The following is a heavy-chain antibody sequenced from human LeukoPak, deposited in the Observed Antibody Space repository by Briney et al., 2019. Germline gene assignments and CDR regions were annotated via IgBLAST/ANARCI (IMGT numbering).Heavy chain of an antibody. CDR2: ISSSGSTI. Sequence: PGGSLRLSCAASEFTFSSYEMNWVRQAPGKGLEWVSYISSSGSTIYYADSVKGRFTISRDNAKNSLYLQMNSLRAEDTAVYYCARATMVRGPRKAFDIWGQGTMVTVSS. V-gene: IGHV3-48*03. CDR1: EFTFSSYE. J-gene: IGHJ3*02. CDR3: ARATMVRGPRKAFDI. D-gene: IGHD3-10*01.